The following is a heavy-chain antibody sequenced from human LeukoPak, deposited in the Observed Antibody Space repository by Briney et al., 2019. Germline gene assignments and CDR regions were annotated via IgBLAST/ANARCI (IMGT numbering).Heavy chain of an antibody. Sequence: GASVKVSCKASGGTFSSYAISWVRQAPGQGLEWMGWISAYNGNTNYAQKLQGRVTMTTDTFTSTAYMELRSLRSDDTAVYYCARVYDSSGYYHRGVLIDYWGQGTLVTVSS. CDR2: ISAYNGNT. V-gene: IGHV1-18*01. CDR1: GGTFSSYA. CDR3: ARVYDSSGYYHRGVLIDY. D-gene: IGHD3-22*01. J-gene: IGHJ4*02.